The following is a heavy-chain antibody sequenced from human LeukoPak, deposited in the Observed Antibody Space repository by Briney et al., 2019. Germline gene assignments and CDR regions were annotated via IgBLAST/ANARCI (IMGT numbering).Heavy chain of an antibody. D-gene: IGHD2-2*01. CDR1: GYTFTGYY. CDR3: ARGRVVIPATYYFEY. J-gene: IGHJ4*02. Sequence: ASVKVSCKASGYTFTGYYMHWVRQAPGQGLEWMGWINPNSGGTNYAQKFQGRVTMTRDTSISTAYMELSRLRSDDTAVYYCARGRVVIPATYYFEYWGQGTLVTVSS. CDR2: INPNSGGT. V-gene: IGHV1-2*02.